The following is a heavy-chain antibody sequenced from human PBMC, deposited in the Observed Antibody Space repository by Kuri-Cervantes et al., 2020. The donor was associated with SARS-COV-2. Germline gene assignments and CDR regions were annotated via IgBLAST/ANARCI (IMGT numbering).Heavy chain of an antibody. CDR3: ARDYGDPGYFDI. D-gene: IGHD4-17*01. V-gene: IGHV3-11*06. J-gene: IGHJ4*02. Sequence: GESLKISCAASGFTFRGFFMSWIRQAPGQGLEWISSINHVSSSRTYANSVRGRFTISRDNTKNLLYLQMTSLRAEDTAVYYCARDYGDPGYFDIWGLGTLVTVSS. CDR2: INHVSSSR. CDR1: GFTFRGFF.